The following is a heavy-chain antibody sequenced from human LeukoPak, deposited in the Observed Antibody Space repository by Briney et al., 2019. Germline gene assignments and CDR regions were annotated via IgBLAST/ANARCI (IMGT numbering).Heavy chain of an antibody. D-gene: IGHD3-3*01. CDR1: GFSFTDYA. V-gene: IGHV3-23*01. CDR2: IRATSGIT. CDR3: ARDSDFYDSFTFYGMDV. Sequence: AGGSLRLSCAASGFSFTDYAMSWVRQAPGKGLEWVSDIRATSGITYYVDSVKGRFTISRDNSKKMLYLKMNSLRADDTALYYCARDSDFYDSFTFYGMDVWGQGTTVIVSS. J-gene: IGHJ6*02.